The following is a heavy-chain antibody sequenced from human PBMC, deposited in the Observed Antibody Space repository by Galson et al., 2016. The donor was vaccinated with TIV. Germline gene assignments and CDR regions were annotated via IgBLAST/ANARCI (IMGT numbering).Heavy chain of an antibody. CDR2: IIPIIGMT. J-gene: IGHJ4*02. V-gene: IGHV1-69*10. CDR1: GSIFSSYT. D-gene: IGHD6-6*01. Sequence: SVKVSCKASGSIFSSYTIFWVRQAPGQGLEWMGGIIPIIGMTNYAQKFQGRVTITADTSTNTAYMELGNLRSEDTAIYYCAKAGVGAARDAADYWGQGTLVTVSS. CDR3: AKAGVGAARDAADY.